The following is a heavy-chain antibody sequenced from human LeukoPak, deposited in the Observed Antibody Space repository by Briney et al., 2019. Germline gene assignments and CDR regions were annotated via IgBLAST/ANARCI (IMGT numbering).Heavy chain of an antibody. CDR2: ISSSGSTI. J-gene: IGHJ3*02. Sequence: GGSLRLSCVGSGFTFSSHAMTWVCQAPGKGLEWVSDISSSGSTIYYADSVKGRFTISRDNAKNSLNLQMNSLRDEDTAVYYCARVTYYYDSGGYHDAFDIWGQGTMVTVSS. CDR3: ARVTYYYDSGGYHDAFDI. V-gene: IGHV3-48*02. D-gene: IGHD3-22*01. CDR1: GFTFSSHA.